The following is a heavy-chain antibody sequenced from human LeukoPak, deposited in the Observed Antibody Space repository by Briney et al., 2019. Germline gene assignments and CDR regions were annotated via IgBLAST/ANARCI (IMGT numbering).Heavy chain of an antibody. Sequence: PGRSLRLSCAASGFTFSSYAMHWVRQAPGKGLEWVAVISYDGSKKYFADSVKGRLTISRDNSKNTLYLQMNSLRAEDTAVYYCARDRGSSSWYGRSFDYWGQGTLVTVSS. J-gene: IGHJ4*02. D-gene: IGHD6-13*01. CDR1: GFTFSSYA. CDR2: ISYDGSKK. V-gene: IGHV3-30-3*01. CDR3: ARDRGSSSWYGRSFDY.